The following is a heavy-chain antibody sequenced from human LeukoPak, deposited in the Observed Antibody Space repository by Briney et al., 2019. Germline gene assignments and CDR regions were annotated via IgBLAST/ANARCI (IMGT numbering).Heavy chain of an antibody. V-gene: IGHV1-2*06. D-gene: IGHD2-8*01. CDR2: IDPKSGGT. CDR3: ARDSRVSADY. Sequence: ASVKVPCKTSGYTFSGYYIHWVRQAPGQGPEWLGRIDPKSGGTSFAHNFQGRVAMTTDTSISTVYMDLSSLRSDDTAVYYCARDSRVSADYWGQGTLVTVSS. J-gene: IGHJ4*02. CDR1: GYTFSGYY.